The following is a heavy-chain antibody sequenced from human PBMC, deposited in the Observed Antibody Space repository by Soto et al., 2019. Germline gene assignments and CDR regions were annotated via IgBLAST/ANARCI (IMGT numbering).Heavy chain of an antibody. CDR1: GGSISSGGYY. D-gene: IGHD3-10*01. CDR2: IYYSGST. J-gene: IGHJ5*02. CDR3: ARKEGVYGSGSWIWFDP. V-gene: IGHV4-31*03. Sequence: SETLSLTCTVSGGSISSGGYYWSWIRQHPGKGLEWIGYIYYSGSTYYNPSLKSRVTMSVDKSKNQFSLKLSSVTAADTAVYYCARKEGVYGSGSWIWFDPWGQGTLVTVSS.